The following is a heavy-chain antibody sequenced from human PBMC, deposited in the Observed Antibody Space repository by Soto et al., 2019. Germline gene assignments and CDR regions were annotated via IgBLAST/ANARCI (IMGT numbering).Heavy chain of an antibody. CDR1: GGSISSGGYY. D-gene: IGHD3-3*01. V-gene: IGHV4-31*03. Sequence: QVQLQESGPGLVKPSQTLSLTCTVSGGSISSGGYYWSWIRQHPGKGLEWIGYIYYSGSTYYNPSLKSRVTMSVDTSKNQCSLKLSSVTAADTAVYYCARGLTIVGVVIMAGIFDYWGQGTLVTVSS. J-gene: IGHJ4*02. CDR2: IYYSGST. CDR3: ARGLTIVGVVIMAGIFDY.